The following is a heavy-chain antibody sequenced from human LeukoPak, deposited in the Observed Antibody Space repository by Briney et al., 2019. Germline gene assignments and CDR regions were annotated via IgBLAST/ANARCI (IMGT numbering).Heavy chain of an antibody. Sequence: GGSLRLSCAASGFTVSSNYMSWVRQAPGKGLEWVSVIYSGGSTYYADSVKGRFTISRDNSKNTLYLQMNSLRAEDTAVYYCASLNYGEFYYYYGMDVWGQGTTVTASS. D-gene: IGHD4-17*01. CDR3: ASLNYGEFYYYYGMDV. J-gene: IGHJ6*02. V-gene: IGHV3-53*01. CDR1: GFTVSSNY. CDR2: IYSGGST.